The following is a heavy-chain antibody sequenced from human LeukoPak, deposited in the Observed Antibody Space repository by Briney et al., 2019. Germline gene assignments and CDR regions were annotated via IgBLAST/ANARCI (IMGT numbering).Heavy chain of an antibody. CDR1: GYTFTSYY. V-gene: IGHV1-46*01. CDR2: INPSGGST. CDR3: ASVDSSGYL. Sequence: ASVTVSFKASGYTFTSYYMHWVRQAPGQGLEWMGIINPSGGSTSYAQKFQGRVTITADESTSTAYMELSSLRSEDTAVYYCASVDSSGYLWGQGTLVTVSS. J-gene: IGHJ4*02. D-gene: IGHD3-22*01.